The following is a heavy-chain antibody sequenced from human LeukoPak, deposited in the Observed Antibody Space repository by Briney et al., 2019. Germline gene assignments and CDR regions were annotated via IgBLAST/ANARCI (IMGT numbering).Heavy chain of an antibody. CDR2: INHSGST. CDR1: GGSFSGYY. Sequence: SETLSLTCAVYGGSFSGYYWSWIRQPPGKGLEWIGEINHSGSTNYNPSLKSRVTISVDTSKNQFSLKLSSVTAADTAVYYCARGEYHYYYYMDVWGKGTTVTVSS. J-gene: IGHJ6*03. V-gene: IGHV4-34*01. CDR3: ARGEYHYYYYMDV.